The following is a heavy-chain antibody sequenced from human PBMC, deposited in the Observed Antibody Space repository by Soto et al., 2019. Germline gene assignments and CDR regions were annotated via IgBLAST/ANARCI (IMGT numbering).Heavy chain of an antibody. CDR1: GFTFSSYI. V-gene: IGHV3-23*01. CDR3: AKPPDYNWNDY. Sequence: GGSLRLSCAASGFTFSSYIMSWVRQAPGKGLVWISAVSGSGGGTYYADSVKGRFTISRDNSRDTLYLQMNNLRAEDTAVYYCAKPPDYNWNDYWGQGTLVTVSS. D-gene: IGHD1-20*01. J-gene: IGHJ4*02. CDR2: VSGSGGGT.